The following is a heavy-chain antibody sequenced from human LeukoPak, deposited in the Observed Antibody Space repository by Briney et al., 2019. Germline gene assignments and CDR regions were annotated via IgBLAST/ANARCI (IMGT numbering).Heavy chain of an antibody. CDR1: GFTFNSYW. J-gene: IGHJ4*02. CDR2: IKQDGSEK. CDR3: ARGIAVTAGNVYY. V-gene: IGHV3-7*04. D-gene: IGHD6-19*01. Sequence: GGSLRLSCVASGFTFNSYWMTWVRQAPGKGLEWVSNIKQDGSEKNYADSVKGRFTIARDNAQNSLYLQMNSLRAEDTAVYYRARGIAVTAGNVYYWGQGTLVTVSS.